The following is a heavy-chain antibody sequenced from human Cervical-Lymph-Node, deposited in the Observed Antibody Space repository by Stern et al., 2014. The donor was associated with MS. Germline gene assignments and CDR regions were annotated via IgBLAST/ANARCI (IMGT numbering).Heavy chain of an antibody. J-gene: IGHJ4*02. CDR1: GDTFSRYA. CDR3: ARGGGLVGYFDY. D-gene: IGHD1-26*01. CDR2: ITPVFGTT. V-gene: IGHV1-69*06. Sequence: QVQLVQSGAEVKKPGSSVKVSCKASGDTFSRYAINWVRQVPGQGLEWMGSITPVFGTTNYAQKFQGRVTITADKSTNTAYMELMTLRSEDTAVYYCARGGGLVGYFDYWGQGTLVSVSS.